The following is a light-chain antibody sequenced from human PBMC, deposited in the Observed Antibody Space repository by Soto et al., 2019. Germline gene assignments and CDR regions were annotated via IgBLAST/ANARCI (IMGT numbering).Light chain of an antibody. V-gene: IGKV1-5*01. CDR3: QQYNSYRT. Sequence: DVHMTQSPSTLSASVGDRSTITCRASQSISSWLAWYQQKPGKAPNLLIYDASSLESGVPSRLSGSGSGTEFTLTISSPQPDDFATYYCQQYNSYRTFGQGTKVDIK. CDR2: DAS. J-gene: IGKJ1*01. CDR1: QSISSW.